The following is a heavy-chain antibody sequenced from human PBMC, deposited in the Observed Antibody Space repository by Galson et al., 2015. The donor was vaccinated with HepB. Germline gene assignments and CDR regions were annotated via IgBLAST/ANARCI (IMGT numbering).Heavy chain of an antibody. J-gene: IGHJ3*02. D-gene: IGHD3-3*01. CDR1: GFTFSSYA. CDR3: AKDGFFGVVTDPDDAFDI. CDR2: ISGSGGST. V-gene: IGHV3-23*01. Sequence: SLRLSCAASGFTFSSYAMSWVRQAPGKGLEWVSAISGSGGSTYYADSVKGRFTISRDNSKNTLYLQMNSLRAEDTAVYYCAKDGFFGVVTDPDDAFDIWGQGTMVTVSS.